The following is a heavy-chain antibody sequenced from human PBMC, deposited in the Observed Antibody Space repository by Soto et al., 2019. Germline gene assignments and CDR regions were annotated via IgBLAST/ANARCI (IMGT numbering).Heavy chain of an antibody. CDR3: AKDRLRGYDSSGFYS. J-gene: IGHJ4*02. Sequence: QVQLVQSGAELRKPGASVKVSCKASGYSFSSYGINWVRQAPGQGLEWMGWINTYNGNRNYAQKFNARITMTTATSTNTVYMELRSLKSDDTAIYYCAKDRLRGYDSSGFYSWGQGTLVTVSS. D-gene: IGHD3-22*01. CDR2: INTYNGNR. CDR1: GYSFSSYG. V-gene: IGHV1-18*01.